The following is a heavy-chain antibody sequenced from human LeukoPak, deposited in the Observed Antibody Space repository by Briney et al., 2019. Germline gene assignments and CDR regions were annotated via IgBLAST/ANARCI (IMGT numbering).Heavy chain of an antibody. J-gene: IGHJ4*02. D-gene: IGHD3-10*01. CDR1: GFTFSSYA. CDR3: ARMKKNYYGSGSFDY. CDR2: ISGSGGST. V-gene: IGHV3-23*01. Sequence: GGSLRLSCAASGFTFSSYAMSWVRQAPGKGLEWVSAISGSGGSTYYADSVKGRFTISRDNSKNTLYLQMNSLRAEDTAVYYCARMKKNYYGSGSFDYWGQGTLVTVSS.